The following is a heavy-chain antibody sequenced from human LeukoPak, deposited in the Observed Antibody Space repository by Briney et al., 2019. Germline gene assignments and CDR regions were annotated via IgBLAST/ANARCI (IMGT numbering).Heavy chain of an antibody. J-gene: IGHJ4*02. V-gene: IGHV3-7*01. Sequence: GGSLRLSCAASGFNFNNYWMSWVRQAPGKGLEWVANIKKDGSERYYVDSVKGQFTIPRDYAKNSLYLQMNSLRAEDTAVYYCAREEVERRLNDYWGQGTLVTVSS. CDR3: AREEVERRLNDY. CDR2: IKKDGSER. D-gene: IGHD1-1*01. CDR1: GFNFNNYW.